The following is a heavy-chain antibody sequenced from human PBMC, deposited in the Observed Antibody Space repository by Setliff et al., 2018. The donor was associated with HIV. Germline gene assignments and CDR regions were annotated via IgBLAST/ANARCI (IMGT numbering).Heavy chain of an antibody. CDR2: IYYSGTT. Sequence: SETLSLTCTVSGASVNSNNYYWGWIRQPPGRGLEWIASIYYSGTTYYNPSLKSRVTISVDTSKNQFSLKLSSVTAADTAVYYCARLSLSLVRGIINSGDRFFDYWGQGSLVTVSA. V-gene: IGHV4-39*01. J-gene: IGHJ4*02. D-gene: IGHD3-10*01. CDR3: ARLSLSLVRGIINSGDRFFDY. CDR1: GASVNSNNYY.